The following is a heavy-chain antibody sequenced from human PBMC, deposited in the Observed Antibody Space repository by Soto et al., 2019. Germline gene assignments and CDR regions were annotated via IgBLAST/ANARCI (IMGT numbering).Heavy chain of an antibody. D-gene: IGHD3-3*01. Sequence: LSLTCTVSGGAINSYYWTWIRQPAGKGLEWIGRIYSSGSTKYNPSLQSRVTMSLDTSKNQFSLRLTFVTAADTAVYYCARGQRFSDWFDPWGQGTLVTVSS. CDR1: GGAINSYY. J-gene: IGHJ5*02. CDR3: ARGQRFSDWFDP. CDR2: IYSSGST. V-gene: IGHV4-4*07.